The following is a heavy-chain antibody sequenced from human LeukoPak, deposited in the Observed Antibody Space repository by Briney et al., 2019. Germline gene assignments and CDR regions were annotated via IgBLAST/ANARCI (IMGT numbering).Heavy chain of an antibody. D-gene: IGHD2-2*02. CDR1: GRSISSSSYY. CDR2: IYYSGST. J-gene: IGHJ4*02. Sequence: NPSETLSLTCTVSGRSISSSSYYWGWIRQPPGKGLEWFGSIYYSGSTYYNPSLKSRVTISVDTSKNQFSLKLSSVTAADTAVYYCARTIVVVPAAIDYWGQGTLVTVS. CDR3: ARTIVVVPAAIDY. V-gene: IGHV4-39*01.